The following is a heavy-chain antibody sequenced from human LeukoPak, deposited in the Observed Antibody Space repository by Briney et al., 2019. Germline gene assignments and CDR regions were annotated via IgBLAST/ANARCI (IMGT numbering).Heavy chain of an antibody. Sequence: ASVKVSCKASGYTFTGYYIHWVRQAPGQGLEWMGWINPNSGNTNYVQTFQGRVTMTRDTSISTAYMELRSLRSDDTAVYYCARGQLLWFGELSSEANYYYYYGMDVWGQGTTVTVSS. CDR3: ARGQLLWFGELSSEANYYYYYGMDV. V-gene: IGHV1-2*02. J-gene: IGHJ6*02. D-gene: IGHD3-10*01. CDR2: INPNSGNT. CDR1: GYTFTGYY.